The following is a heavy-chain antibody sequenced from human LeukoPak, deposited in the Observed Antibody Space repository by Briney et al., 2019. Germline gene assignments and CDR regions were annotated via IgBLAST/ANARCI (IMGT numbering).Heavy chain of an antibody. Sequence: SETLSLTCTVSGGSISSYYWSWIRQPPGKGLEWIGYISYSGSTNYNPSLKSRVTISVDTSKNQFSLKLSSVTAADTAVYYCARLGYSYGFDAFDIWGQGTMVTVSS. D-gene: IGHD5-18*01. CDR1: GGSISSYY. CDR3: ARLGYSYGFDAFDI. V-gene: IGHV4-59*12. J-gene: IGHJ3*02. CDR2: ISYSGST.